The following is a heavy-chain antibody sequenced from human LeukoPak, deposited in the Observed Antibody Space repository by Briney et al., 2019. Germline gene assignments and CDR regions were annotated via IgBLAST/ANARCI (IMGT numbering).Heavy chain of an antibody. J-gene: IGHJ4*02. D-gene: IGHD2-15*01. CDR2: ISGSGGST. CDR1: GFTFNSYD. CDR3: ATQDIVVVVADY. V-gene: IGHV3-23*01. Sequence: GGSLRLSCAASGFTFNSYDMTWVRQAPGKGLEWVSGISGSGGSTYYADSVKGRFTIPRDNSKNTLYLQMNSLRAEDTAVYYCATQDIVVVVADYWGQGTLVTVSS.